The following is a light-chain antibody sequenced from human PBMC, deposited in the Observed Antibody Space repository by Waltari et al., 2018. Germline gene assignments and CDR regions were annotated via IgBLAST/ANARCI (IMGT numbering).Light chain of an antibody. J-gene: IGLJ1*01. Sequence: QSALTQPRSVSGSPGQSVTISCTGASTNIGGYNYVSWYQQHPGKAPKLIIYDVTKPPSWVPDRFSGSKSSDTASRTISGLQAEDEADYYCCSYACTSPFGTGTKVTVL. CDR3: CSYACTSP. CDR1: STNIGGYNY. CDR2: DVT. V-gene: IGLV2-11*01.